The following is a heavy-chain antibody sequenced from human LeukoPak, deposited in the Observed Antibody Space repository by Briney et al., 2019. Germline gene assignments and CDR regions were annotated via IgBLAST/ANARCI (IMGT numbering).Heavy chain of an antibody. V-gene: IGHV1-2*02. CDR2: INPNSGGT. D-gene: IGHD2-2*01. J-gene: IGHJ4*02. Sequence: APVKVSCKASGYTFTGYYMHWVRQAPGQGLEWMAWINPNSGGTYYAQNFHDRITMTRDTSISTAYMELSRLRSDDTAIYYCARANALYCSSSSCLFDYWGQGTLVTVSS. CDR3: ARANALYCSSSSCLFDY. CDR1: GYTFTGYY.